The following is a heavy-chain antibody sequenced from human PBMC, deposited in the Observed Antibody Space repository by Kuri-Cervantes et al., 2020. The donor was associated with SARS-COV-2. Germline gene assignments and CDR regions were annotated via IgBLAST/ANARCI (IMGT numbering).Heavy chain of an antibody. D-gene: IGHD3-3*01. V-gene: IGHV3-49*04. CDR3: TRDDFWSGYYDC. CDR2: IRSKAYGGTT. J-gene: IGHJ4*02. Sequence: GGSLRLSCTASRFTFGDYAMSWVRQAPGKGLEWVGLIRSKAYGGTTEYAASVKGRFTIPRDDSKSIAYLQMNSLKTEDTAVYCCTRDDFWSGYYDCWGQGTLVTVSS. CDR1: RFTFGDYA.